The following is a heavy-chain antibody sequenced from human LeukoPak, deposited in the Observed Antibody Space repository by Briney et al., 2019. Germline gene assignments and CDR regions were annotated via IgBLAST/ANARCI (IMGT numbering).Heavy chain of an antibody. CDR2: ISAYNGNT. V-gene: IGHV1-18*01. Sequence: GASVKVSRKASGYTFTSYGISWVRQAPGQGLEWMGWISAYNGNTNYAQKLQGRVTMTTDTSTSTAYMELRSLRSDDTAVYYCARQDYYDSSGYYYPTFDYWGQGTLVTVSS. CDR3: ARQDYYDSSGYYYPTFDY. D-gene: IGHD3-22*01. J-gene: IGHJ4*02. CDR1: GYTFTSYG.